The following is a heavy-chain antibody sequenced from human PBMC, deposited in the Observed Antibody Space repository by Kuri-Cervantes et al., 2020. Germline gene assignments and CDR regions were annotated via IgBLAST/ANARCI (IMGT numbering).Heavy chain of an antibody. J-gene: IGHJ3*02. CDR1: GFTFSSHA. V-gene: IGHV3-23*01. CDR2: ISGSDGVT. D-gene: IGHD5-24*01. CDR3: ARSGVRWLQFGAFDI. Sequence: GGSLRLSCAASGFTFSSHAITWVRQAPGKGLEWVSGISGSDGVTYYADSVKGRFTISRDNAKNSLYLQMNSLRAEDTAVYYCARSGVRWLQFGAFDIWGQGTMVTVSS.